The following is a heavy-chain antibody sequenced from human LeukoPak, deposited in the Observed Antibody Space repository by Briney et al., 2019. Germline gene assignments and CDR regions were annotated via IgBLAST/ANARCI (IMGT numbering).Heavy chain of an antibody. D-gene: IGHD3-9*01. CDR2: INHSGST. V-gene: IGHV4-34*01. CDR3: ARGENYDILTGSTGVDY. J-gene: IGHJ4*02. CDR1: GGSFSGYY. Sequence: SETLSLTCAVYGGSFSGYYWSWIRQPPGKGLEWIGEINHSGSTNYNPSLKSRVTISVDTSKNQFSLKLSSVTAADTAVYYCARGENYDILTGSTGVDYWGQGTLVTVSS.